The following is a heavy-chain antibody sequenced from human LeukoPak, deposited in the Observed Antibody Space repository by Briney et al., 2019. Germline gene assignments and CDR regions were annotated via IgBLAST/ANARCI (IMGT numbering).Heavy chain of an antibody. V-gene: IGHV1-46*01. D-gene: IGHD3-10*01. CDR1: GYTFTSYY. J-gene: IGHJ6*02. CDR2: INPSGGST. Sequence: ASVKVSCKASGYTFTSYYMHWVRQAPGQGLEWMGIINPSGGSTSYAQKFQGRVTMTRDTSTSTVYMELSSLRSEDTAVYYCARVRGSSYYYYGMDVWGQGTTVTVSS. CDR3: ARVRGSSYYYYGMDV.